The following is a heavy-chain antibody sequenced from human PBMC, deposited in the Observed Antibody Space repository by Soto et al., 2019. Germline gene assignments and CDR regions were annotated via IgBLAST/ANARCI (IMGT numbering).Heavy chain of an antibody. CDR1: GYTFTSYG. J-gene: IGHJ4*02. CDR2: ISAYNGNT. CDR3: AREQSYGGAFDY. Sequence: QVQLVQSGAEVKKPGASVKVSCKASGYTFTSYGISWVRQAPGQGIEGMGWISAYNGNTNYAQKLQGRFTMTTDTATSTAYMELRSRRSDDTAVYYCAREQSYGGAFDYWGQGTLVTVSS. D-gene: IGHD2-21*01. V-gene: IGHV1-18*01.